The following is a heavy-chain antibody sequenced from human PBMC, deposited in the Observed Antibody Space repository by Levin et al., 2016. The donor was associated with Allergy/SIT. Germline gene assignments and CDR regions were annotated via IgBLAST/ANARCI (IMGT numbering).Heavy chain of an antibody. V-gene: IGHV5-10-1*01. J-gene: IGHJ4*02. CDR3: ARLGSYCGGDCYYRFDY. D-gene: IGHD2-21*02. CDR2: IDPSDSYT. Sequence: VRQAPGKGLEWMGRIDPSDSYTNYSPSFQGHVTISADKSISTAYLQWSSLKASDTAMYYCARLGSYCGGDCYYRFDYWGQGTLVTVSS.